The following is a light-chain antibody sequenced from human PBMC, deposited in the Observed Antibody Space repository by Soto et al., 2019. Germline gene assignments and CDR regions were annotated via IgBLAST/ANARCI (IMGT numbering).Light chain of an antibody. CDR3: AAWDDSLNGWV. V-gene: IGLV1-44*01. Sequence: QSVLTQPPSASGTPGQRVTISCSGSSSNIGSNPVKWYLQVPGTAPKLLIYPYNQRPSGVPARLSESKSGTSASLAISGLQSEDEADYYCAAWDDSLNGWVFGVGTKLTVL. CDR2: PYN. J-gene: IGLJ3*02. CDR1: SSNIGSNP.